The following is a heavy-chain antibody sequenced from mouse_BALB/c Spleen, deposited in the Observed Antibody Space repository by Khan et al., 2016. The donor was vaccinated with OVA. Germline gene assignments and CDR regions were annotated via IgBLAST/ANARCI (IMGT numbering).Heavy chain of an antibody. CDR2: INTYTGEP. CDR1: GYTFTNYG. J-gene: IGHJ3*01. D-gene: IGHD2-1*01. Sequence: QIQLVQSGPELKKPGETVKLSCKASGYTFTNYGMNWVKQAPGKGLKWMGWINTYTGEPTYADDFKGRVAFSLETSASTAYLQINNLKNEDTATYFCARSNGNYWFAYWGQGTLVTVSA. CDR3: ARSNGNYWFAY. V-gene: IGHV9-3-1*01.